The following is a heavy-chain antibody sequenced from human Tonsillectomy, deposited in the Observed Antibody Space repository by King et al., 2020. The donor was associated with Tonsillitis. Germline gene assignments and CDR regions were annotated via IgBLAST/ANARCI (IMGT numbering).Heavy chain of an antibody. Sequence: QLQESGPGLVKPSETLSLTCTVSGGSISKYYWSWIRQAPGKGLEWIGYIYYSGSTNSHYNPSLKSRVTISVDTSKNQFSLKVSSLPAADTAVYYCADLITRTSPFDYWGQGARVT. J-gene: IGHJ4*02. CDR2: IYYSGST. V-gene: IGHV4-59*08. CDR3: ADLITRTSPFDY. D-gene: IGHD1-14*01. CDR1: GGSISKYY.